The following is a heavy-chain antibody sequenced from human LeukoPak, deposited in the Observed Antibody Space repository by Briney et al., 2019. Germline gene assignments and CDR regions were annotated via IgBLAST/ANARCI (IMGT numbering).Heavy chain of an antibody. Sequence: PGGSLRLSCAASGFTVSSNYMSWVRQAPGKGLEWVSVIYSGGNTYYADSVKGRFTISRDNSKNTLYLQMNSLSAEDTAVYYCARDRVNWNDVGGLFDYWGQGTLVTVSS. J-gene: IGHJ4*02. D-gene: IGHD1-1*01. CDR2: IYSGGNT. V-gene: IGHV3-53*01. CDR3: ARDRVNWNDVGGLFDY. CDR1: GFTVSSNY.